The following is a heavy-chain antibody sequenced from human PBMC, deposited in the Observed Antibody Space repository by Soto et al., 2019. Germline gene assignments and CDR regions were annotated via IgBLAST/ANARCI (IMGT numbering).Heavy chain of an antibody. CDR2: ISYDGSNK. V-gene: IGHV3-30*18. D-gene: IGHD3-3*01. CDR3: AKEVWSGPMDV. Sequence: QVQLVESGGGVVQPGRSLRLSCAASGFTFSSYGMHWVRQAPGKGLEWVAVISYDGSNKYYADSVKGRFTISRDNSKNTMDLQMNSLRAEDTAVYYWAKEVWSGPMDVWGPGTTVTGSS. CDR1: GFTFSSYG. J-gene: IGHJ6*02.